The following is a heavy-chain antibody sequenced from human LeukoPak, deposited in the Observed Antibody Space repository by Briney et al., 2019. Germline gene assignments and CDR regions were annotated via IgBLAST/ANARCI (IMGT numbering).Heavy chain of an antibody. J-gene: IGHJ4*02. CDR1: GFTFSTYA. CDR2: LSGNGNTI. CDR3: AKGNRGYSYGYYFDY. D-gene: IGHD5-18*01. V-gene: IGHV3-23*01. Sequence: GGSLRLSCAAAGFTFSTYAMSWVRQAPGKGLECVSALSGNGNTIYYADSVKGRFTISRDNSKNTLSLQMNSLRAEDTAVYYCAKGNRGYSYGYYFDYWGQGTLVTVSS.